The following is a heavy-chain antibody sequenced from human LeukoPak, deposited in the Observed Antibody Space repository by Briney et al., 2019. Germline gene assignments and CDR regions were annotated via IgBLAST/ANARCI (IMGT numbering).Heavy chain of an antibody. D-gene: IGHD6-13*01. V-gene: IGHV4-38-2*02. CDR1: GYSISSGYY. J-gene: IGHJ6*03. Sequence: PSETLSLTCTVSGYSISSGYYWGWIRQPPGKGLEWIGSIYHSGSTYSNPSLKSRATISVDTSKNQFSLKLSSVTAADTAVYYCAREILGSSWHARGYYYYYMDVWGKGTTVTVSS. CDR3: AREILGSSWHARGYYYYYMDV. CDR2: IYHSGST.